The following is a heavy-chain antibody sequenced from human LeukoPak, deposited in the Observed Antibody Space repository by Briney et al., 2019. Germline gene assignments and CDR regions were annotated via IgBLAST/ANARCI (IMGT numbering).Heavy chain of an antibody. J-gene: IGHJ4*02. CDR1: GFTFSSYS. D-gene: IGHD1-26*01. CDR2: ISSSSSYI. V-gene: IGHV3-21*01. CDR3: AKEVVGATQPLYYFDF. Sequence: GSLRLSCAASGFTFSSYSMNWVRQAPGKGLEWVSSISSSSSYIYYADSVKGRFTISRDNSKNTLYLQMNSLRAEDTAVYYCAKEVVGATQPLYYFDFWGQGTLVAVSS.